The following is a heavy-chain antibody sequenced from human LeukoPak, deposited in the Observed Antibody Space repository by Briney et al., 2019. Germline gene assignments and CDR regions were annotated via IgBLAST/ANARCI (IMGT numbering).Heavy chain of an antibody. CDR1: GFTFSSYS. Sequence: SGGSLRLSCAASGFTFSSYSMNWVRQAPGKGLEWVSSISSSSSYIYYADSVKGRFTISRDNAKNSLYLQMNSLRAEDTAVYYCARGGLAARSGFSFDYWGQGTLVTVSS. V-gene: IGHV3-21*01. J-gene: IGHJ4*02. CDR3: ARGGLAARSGFSFDY. D-gene: IGHD6-6*01. CDR2: ISSSSSYI.